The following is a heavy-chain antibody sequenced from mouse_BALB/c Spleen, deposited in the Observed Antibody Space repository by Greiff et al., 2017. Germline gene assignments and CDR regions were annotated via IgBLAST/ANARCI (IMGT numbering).Heavy chain of an antibody. CDR1: GFTFSSFG. CDR2: ISSGSSTI. J-gene: IGHJ4*01. Sequence: EVKLVESGGGLVQPGGSRKLSCAASGFTFSSFGMHWVRQAPEKGLEWVAYISSGSSTIYYADTVKGRFTISRDNPKNTLFLQMTSLRSEDTAMYYCARGNYYGQPDAMDYWGQGTTLTVSS. D-gene: IGHD1-1*01. CDR3: ARGNYYGQPDAMDY. V-gene: IGHV5-17*02.